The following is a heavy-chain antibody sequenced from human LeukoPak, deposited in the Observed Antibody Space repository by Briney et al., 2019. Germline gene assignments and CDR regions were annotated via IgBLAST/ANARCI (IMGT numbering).Heavy chain of an antibody. Sequence: ASVKVSCKASGGTFSSYAISWVRQAPGQGLEWMGRIIPILGIANYAQKFQGRVTITADKSTSTAYMELSSLRSEDTAVYYCARDSSSSTPFDYWGQGTLVTVSS. CDR1: GGTFSSYA. J-gene: IGHJ4*02. CDR2: IIPILGIA. V-gene: IGHV1-69*04. CDR3: ARDSSSSTPFDY. D-gene: IGHD6-13*01.